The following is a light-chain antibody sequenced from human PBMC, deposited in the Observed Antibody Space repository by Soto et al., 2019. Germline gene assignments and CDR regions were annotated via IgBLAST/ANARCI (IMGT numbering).Light chain of an antibody. Sequence: EIVLTQSPATLSLSPGERATLSCRASQSVSTSLSCYQQKPGQAPRLLIYGASNGATGIPARFSGTGSGTDFPLTISSLEPEDFAVYYCQQRYNWPLTFGGGTTVEIK. J-gene: IGKJ4*01. CDR2: GAS. CDR1: QSVSTS. CDR3: QQRYNWPLT. V-gene: IGKV3-11*01.